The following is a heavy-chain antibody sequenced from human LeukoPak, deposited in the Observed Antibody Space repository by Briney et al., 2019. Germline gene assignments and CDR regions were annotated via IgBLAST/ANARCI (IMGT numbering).Heavy chain of an antibody. D-gene: IGHD2-15*01. J-gene: IGHJ3*02. Sequence: GASVKVSCKASGYTFTGYYMHWVRQAPGQGLEWMGWISPNSGGTNYAQKFQGRVTMTRDTSISTTSMELSGLRCDDTAVYYCARENGAYCSGGSCYDAFDIWGQGTMVTVSS. V-gene: IGHV1-2*02. CDR1: GYTFTGYY. CDR3: ARENGAYCSGGSCYDAFDI. CDR2: ISPNSGGT.